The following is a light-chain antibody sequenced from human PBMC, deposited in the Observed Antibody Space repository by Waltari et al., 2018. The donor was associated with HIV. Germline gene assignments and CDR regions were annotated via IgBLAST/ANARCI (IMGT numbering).Light chain of an antibody. V-gene: IGLV2-14*01. CDR2: EVS. J-gene: IGLJ2*01. CDR3: SSYTSSGTLV. Sequence: QSALTQPASVSGSPGQSITISCTGTSTDIGGYNYVSWYQQRPGKAPKLIIYEVSNRPSGVSNRFSGPKSGNTASLSISGLQAEDEADYYCSSYTSSGTLVFGGGTKLTVL. CDR1: STDIGGYNY.